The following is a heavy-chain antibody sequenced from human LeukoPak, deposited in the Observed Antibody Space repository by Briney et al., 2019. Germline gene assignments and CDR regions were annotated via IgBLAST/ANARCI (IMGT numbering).Heavy chain of an antibody. J-gene: IGHJ4*02. Sequence: GGSLRLSCVASGFSFPNFAMTWVRQAPGERLEWVSAIRGSGDRTSYADSLKGRFAISRDKSKNTLYLQMNNLRPEDTAVYYCARDDAVDGGYLDYWGQGALVTVSS. V-gene: IGHV3-23*01. CDR3: ARDDAVDGGYLDY. D-gene: IGHD6-19*01. CDR2: IRGSGDRT. CDR1: GFSFPNFA.